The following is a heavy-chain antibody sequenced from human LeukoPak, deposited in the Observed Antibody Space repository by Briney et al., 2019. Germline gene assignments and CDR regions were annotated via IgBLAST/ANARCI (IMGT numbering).Heavy chain of an antibody. CDR1: GDSIISHY. CDR3: ARGEYSYGHNYYYYGMDV. Sequence: SETLSLTCTVSGDSIISHYWSWIRQPPGKGLEWIGYVYYSGSTNYNPSLKTRVTISVDTSKNQFSLKLSSVTAADTAVYYCARGEYSYGHNYYYYGMDVWGQGTTVTVSS. J-gene: IGHJ6*02. D-gene: IGHD5-18*01. CDR2: VYYSGST. V-gene: IGHV4-59*11.